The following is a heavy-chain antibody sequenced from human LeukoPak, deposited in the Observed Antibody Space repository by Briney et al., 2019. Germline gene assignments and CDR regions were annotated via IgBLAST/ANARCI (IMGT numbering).Heavy chain of an antibody. J-gene: IGHJ6*03. D-gene: IGHD5-18*01. CDR1: GFTFSSYA. Sequence: GGSLRLSCAASGFTFSSYAMSWVRQAPGKGLEWVSATSGSGGSTYYADSVKGRFTISRDNSKNTLYLQMNSLRAEDTAVYYCARLDTALVSYYYYYFMDVWGKGTTVTVSS. CDR3: ARLDTALVSYYYYYFMDV. CDR2: TSGSGGST. V-gene: IGHV3-23*01.